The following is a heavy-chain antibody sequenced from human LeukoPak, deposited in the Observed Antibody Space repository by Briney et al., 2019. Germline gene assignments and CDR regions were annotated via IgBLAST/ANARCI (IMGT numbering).Heavy chain of an antibody. Sequence: SETLSLTCAVYGGSFSDYYWGWIRQPPGKGLEWIGSIYYSGSTYYNPSLKSRVTISVDTSKNQFSLKLSSVTAADTAVYYCARSVMDVLYYYYYMDVWGKGTTVTVSS. CDR1: GGSFSDYY. CDR3: ARSVMDVLYYYYYMDV. CDR2: IYYSGST. J-gene: IGHJ6*03. D-gene: IGHD2-8*01. V-gene: IGHV4-34*01.